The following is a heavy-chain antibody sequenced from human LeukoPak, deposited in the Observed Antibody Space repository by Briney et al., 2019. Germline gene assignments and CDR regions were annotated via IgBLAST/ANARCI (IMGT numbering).Heavy chain of an antibody. D-gene: IGHD5-12*01. CDR2: INHSGNT. V-gene: IGHV4-34*01. CDR3: ATVYSGYDVVGEDY. CDR1: GGSISTGAYY. J-gene: IGHJ4*02. Sequence: SETLSLTCSVSGGSISTGAYYWSWIRQPPGKGLEWIGEINHSGNTNYNPSLKSRVTISVDTSKNQFSLNLSSVTAADTVVYYCATVYSGYDVVGEDYWGQGTLVTVSS.